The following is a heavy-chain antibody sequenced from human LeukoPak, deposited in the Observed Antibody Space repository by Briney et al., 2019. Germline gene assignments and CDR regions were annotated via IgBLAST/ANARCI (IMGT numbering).Heavy chain of an antibody. J-gene: IGHJ4*02. Sequence: GGSLRLSCAASGFTFSSYAMHWVRQAPGKGLEWVAVISYDGSNKYYADSVKGRFTISRDNSKNTLYLQMNSLRAEDTAVYYCAGEESRVTESFDYWGQGTLVTVSS. V-gene: IGHV3-30*04. CDR1: GFTFSSYA. CDR3: AGEESRVTESFDY. CDR2: ISYDGSNK. D-gene: IGHD2-21*02.